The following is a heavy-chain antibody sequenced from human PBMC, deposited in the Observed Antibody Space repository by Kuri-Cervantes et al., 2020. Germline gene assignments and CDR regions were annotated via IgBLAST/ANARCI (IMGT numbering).Heavy chain of an antibody. CDR1: GFTVSSNY. V-gene: IGHV4-59*05. J-gene: IGHJ4*02. CDR3: ASTPGVVVPAAMGVGRDYFDY. CDR2: IYYSGST. Sequence: ESLKISCAASGFTVSSNYMSWVRQAPGKGLEWIGSIYYSGSTYYNPSLKSRVTISVDTSKNQFSLKLSSVTAADTAVYYCASTPGVVVPAAMGVGRDYFDYWGQGTLVTVSS. D-gene: IGHD2-2*01.